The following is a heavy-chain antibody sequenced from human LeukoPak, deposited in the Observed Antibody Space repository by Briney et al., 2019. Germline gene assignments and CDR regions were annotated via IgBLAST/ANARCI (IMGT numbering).Heavy chain of an antibody. Sequence: GGSLRLSCAASGFTFSSYGTHWVRQPPGKGLEWVALIWYDGSNEYYADSVKGRFTISRDNSKNTLYLQMNSLRAEDTAVYYCARPQSSSGYYWPFDDWGQGTLVTVSS. CDR3: ARPQSSSGYYWPFDD. V-gene: IGHV3-33*01. D-gene: IGHD3-22*01. CDR2: IWYDGSNE. J-gene: IGHJ4*02. CDR1: GFTFSSYG.